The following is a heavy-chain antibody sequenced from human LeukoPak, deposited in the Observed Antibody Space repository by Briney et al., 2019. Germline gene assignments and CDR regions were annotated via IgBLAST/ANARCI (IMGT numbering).Heavy chain of an antibody. CDR2: IYYSGTT. CDR1: GGSIGSSSYY. J-gene: IGHJ6*02. Sequence: PSETLSLTCTVSGGSIGSSSYYWGRIRQPPGKGLEWIGTIYYSGTTYYNPSLKSRVTISVDTSKNQFSLKLSSVTAADTAVYYCARRSYSSGWDYYYYAMDVWGQGTTVTVSS. V-gene: IGHV4-39*01. CDR3: ARRSYSSGWDYYYYAMDV. D-gene: IGHD6-19*01.